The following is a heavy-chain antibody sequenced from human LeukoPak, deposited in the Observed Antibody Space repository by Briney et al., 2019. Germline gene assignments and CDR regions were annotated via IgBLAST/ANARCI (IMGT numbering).Heavy chain of an antibody. J-gene: IGHJ3*02. CDR1: GGTFTSYA. CDR2: IIPIFGTA. V-gene: IGHV1-69*13. Sequence: ASVKVSCKASGGTFTSYAISWVRQAPGPGLEWMGGIIPIFGTANYAQKFQGRVTITADESTRTVYMGLSDLEPEDTAVYYCASWLRGVIGAFDIWGQGTMVTVSS. CDR3: ASWLRGVIGAFDI. D-gene: IGHD3-10*01.